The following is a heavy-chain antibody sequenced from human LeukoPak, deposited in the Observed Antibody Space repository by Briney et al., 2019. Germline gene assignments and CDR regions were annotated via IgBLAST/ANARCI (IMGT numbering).Heavy chain of an antibody. CDR2: ISSGGTTI. J-gene: IGHJ3*02. Sequence: GGSLRLSCAASGFTFSTYELYWVRQAPGKGVEWISYISSGGTTIKYADSVRGRFTISRDDGRESRYLQMNSLRVEDTAIYYCGASRQYVGAFDIWGQGTLVSVSS. CDR3: GASRQYVGAFDI. CDR1: GFTFSTYE. D-gene: IGHD3-16*01. V-gene: IGHV3-48*03.